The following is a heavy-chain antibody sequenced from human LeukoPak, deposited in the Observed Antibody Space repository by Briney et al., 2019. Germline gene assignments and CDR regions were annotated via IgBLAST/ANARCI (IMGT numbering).Heavy chain of an antibody. D-gene: IGHD1-26*01. J-gene: IGHJ4*02. CDR3: AKGGKWDVTPFDY. Sequence: GGSLRLSCAASGFTFTSYSMNWVRQASGKGLEWVSTISGGGSTYYADSVKGRFTISRDNSKNTLYLQVNSLRAEDTAVYYCAKGGKWDVTPFDYWGQGTLVTVSS. CDR1: GFTFTSYS. CDR2: ISGGGST. V-gene: IGHV3-23*01.